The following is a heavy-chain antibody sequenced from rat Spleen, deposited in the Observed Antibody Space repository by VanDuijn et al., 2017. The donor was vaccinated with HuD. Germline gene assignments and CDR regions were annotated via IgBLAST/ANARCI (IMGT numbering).Heavy chain of an antibody. Sequence: EVQLVESDGGLVRPGRSMKLSCAASGFTFSDYGMAWVRQAPTKGLEWVATISYGDSSGHSSTYYRDSVKGRFTISRDNTKSTLYLQMDSLKSEDTASYYCVRHGYTRYYFDYWGQGVMVTVSS. CDR1: GFTFSDYG. D-gene: IGHD1-9*01. CDR3: VRHGYTRYYFDY. J-gene: IGHJ2*01. CDR2: ISYGDSSGHSST. V-gene: IGHV5-29*01.